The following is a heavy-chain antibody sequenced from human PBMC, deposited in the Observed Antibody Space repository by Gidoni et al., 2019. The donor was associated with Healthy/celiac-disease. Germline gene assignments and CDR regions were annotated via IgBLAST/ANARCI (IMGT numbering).Heavy chain of an antibody. V-gene: IGHV3-23*01. Sequence: EVQLLESGGGLVPPGVSLRLSCAASGFTFSSYAMSWVRQAPGKGLEWVSAMSGSGGSTYYADSVKGRFTISRDNSKNTLYLQMNSLRAEDTAVYYCAKEEGEWFSYLDYWDQGTLVTVSS. CDR1: GFTFSSYA. CDR3: AKEEGEWFSYLDY. D-gene: IGHD3-3*01. J-gene: IGHJ4*02. CDR2: MSGSGGST.